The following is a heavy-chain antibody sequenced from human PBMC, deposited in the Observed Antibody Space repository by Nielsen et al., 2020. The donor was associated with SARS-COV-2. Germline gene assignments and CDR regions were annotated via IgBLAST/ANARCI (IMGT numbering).Heavy chain of an antibody. V-gene: IGHV3-11*01. J-gene: IGHJ6*03. CDR2: ISSSSSTI. CDR3: TKGSRGYSFNGYYCYMDV. Sequence: WIRQPPGKGLEWVSYISSSSSTIYYADSVKGRFTISRDNAKNSLYLQMNSLRAEDTAVYYCTKGSRGYSFNGYYCYMDVWGKGTTVTVSS. D-gene: IGHD5-18*01.